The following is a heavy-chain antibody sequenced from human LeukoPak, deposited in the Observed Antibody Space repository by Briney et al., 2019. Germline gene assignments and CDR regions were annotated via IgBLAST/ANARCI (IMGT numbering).Heavy chain of an antibody. D-gene: IGHD3-9*01. CDR3: ARPIFSVHVDAFDI. CDR1: GFTFSNAW. CDR2: IKSKTDGGTT. V-gene: IGHV3-15*07. J-gene: IGHJ3*02. Sequence: PGGSLRLSCAASGFTFSNAWMNWVRQAPGKGLEWVGRIKSKTDGGTTDHAAPVKGRFTISRDDSKNTLDLQMNSLRAEDTAVYYCARPIFSVHVDAFDIWGQGTMVTVSS.